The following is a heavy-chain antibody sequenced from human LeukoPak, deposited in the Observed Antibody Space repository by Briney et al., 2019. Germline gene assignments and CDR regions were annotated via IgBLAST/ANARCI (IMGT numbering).Heavy chain of an antibody. CDR2: ISSSGSYI. D-gene: IGHD1-7*01. CDR3: ARLELPYYYMDV. Sequence: GGSLRLSCAASGFTFSSYSMNWVRQAPGKGLEWVSSISSSGSYIYYADSVKGRFTISRDNAKNSLYLQMNSLRAEDTAVYYCARLELPYYYMDVWGKGTTVTVSS. V-gene: IGHV3-21*01. J-gene: IGHJ6*03. CDR1: GFTFSSYS.